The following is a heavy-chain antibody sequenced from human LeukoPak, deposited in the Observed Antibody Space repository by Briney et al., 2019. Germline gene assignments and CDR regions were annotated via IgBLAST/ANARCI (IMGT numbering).Heavy chain of an antibody. V-gene: IGHV3-48*02. CDR3: ARDRSRHYY. CDR1: GFTFNGHW. Sequence: GGALRLSCEASGFTFNGHWMHWVRQAPGKGLEWVSYIGSSGSTVYYADSVKGRFTISRDNAKNSLYMQMESLRDEDTAIYYCARDRSRHYYWGQGTLVTISS. J-gene: IGHJ4*02. CDR2: IGSSGSTV.